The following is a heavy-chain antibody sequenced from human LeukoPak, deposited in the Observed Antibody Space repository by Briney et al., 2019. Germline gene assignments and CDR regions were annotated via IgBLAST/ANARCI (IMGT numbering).Heavy chain of an antibody. J-gene: IGHJ6*02. CDR1: GFTVSRNF. V-gene: IGHV3-53*01. D-gene: IGHD3-3*01. CDR3: ARPLRFNNNMDV. CDR2: IYSNGNG. Sequence: GGSLRLSCVASGFTVSRNFMSWVRQTPGKGLEWVSIIYSNGNGYYAASVEGRFTISRDNSKNTMYLQMNSLRAEDTAVYYCARPLRFNNNMDVWGQGTTVTVSS.